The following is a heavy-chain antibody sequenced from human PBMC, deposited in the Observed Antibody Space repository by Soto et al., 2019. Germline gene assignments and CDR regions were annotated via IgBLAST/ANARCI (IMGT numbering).Heavy chain of an antibody. CDR2: MSYDRTTK. CDR1: GFIFSNYV. D-gene: IGHD3-10*01. V-gene: IGHV3-30-3*01. Sequence: GGSLRLSCAASGFIFSNYVMYWVRQAPGKGLEWVAFMSYDRTTKYYADSVKGRFTISRDNSKNTLYLQMNSLRPEDTGVYYCAREVLWSRYFDYWGQGTRVTVSS. CDR3: AREVLWSRYFDY. J-gene: IGHJ4*02.